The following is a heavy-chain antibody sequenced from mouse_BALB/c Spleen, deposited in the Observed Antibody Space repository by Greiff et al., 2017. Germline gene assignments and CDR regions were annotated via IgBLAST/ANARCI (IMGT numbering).Heavy chain of an antibody. Sequence: VKLMESGPGLVAPSQSLSITCTVSGFSLSRYSVHWVRQPPGKGLEWLGMIWGGGSTDYNSALKSRLSISKDNSKSQVFLKMNSLQTDDTAMYYCARNEGNYVGWIAYWGQGTLVTVSA. CDR3: ARNEGNYVGWIAY. CDR1: GFSLSRYS. CDR2: IWGGGST. V-gene: IGHV2-6-4*01. D-gene: IGHD2-1*01. J-gene: IGHJ3*01.